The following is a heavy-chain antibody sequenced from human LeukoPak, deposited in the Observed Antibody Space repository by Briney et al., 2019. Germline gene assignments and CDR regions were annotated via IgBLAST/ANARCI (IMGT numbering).Heavy chain of an antibody. V-gene: IGHV4-34*01. Sequence: PSETLSLTCTVSGGSISSYYWSWIRQPPGKGLEWIGEINHSGSTNYNPSLKSRVTISVDTSKNQFSLKLSSVTAADTAVYYCARGPNNYDYVWGSCRSRPYFDYWGQGTLVTVSS. D-gene: IGHD3-16*02. J-gene: IGHJ4*02. CDR2: INHSGST. CDR3: ARGPNNYDYVWGSCRSRPYFDY. CDR1: GGSISSYY.